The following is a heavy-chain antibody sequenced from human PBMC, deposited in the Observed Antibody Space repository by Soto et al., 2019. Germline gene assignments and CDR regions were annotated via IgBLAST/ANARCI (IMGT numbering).Heavy chain of an antibody. V-gene: IGHV4-59*03. CDR2: IYHIGTT. CDR1: GDSMSPFY. Sequence: SETLSLTCNVSGDSMSPFYWSWIRQSPGKGLEWIGYIYHIGTTTYNPSLESRVTISLDSSKNQFSLKLSSVTAADTAVYYCARFRRSHFDVWGRGNLVTVSS. D-gene: IGHD3-9*01. CDR3: ARFRRSHFDV. J-gene: IGHJ1*01.